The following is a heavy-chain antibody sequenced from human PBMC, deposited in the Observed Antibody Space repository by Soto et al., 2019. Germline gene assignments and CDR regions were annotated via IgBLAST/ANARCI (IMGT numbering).Heavy chain of an antibody. CDR1: GYSFTSYW. D-gene: IGHD3-16*02. CDR3: ARHSLSPYYYYGMDV. V-gene: IGHV5-10-1*01. Sequence: GESLKISCKGSGYSFTSYWLSWVRQMPGKGLEWMGRIDPSDSYTNYSPSFQGHVTISADKSISTAYLQWSSLKASDTAMYYCARHSLSPYYYYGMDVWGQGTTVTVSS. CDR2: IDPSDSYT. J-gene: IGHJ6*02.